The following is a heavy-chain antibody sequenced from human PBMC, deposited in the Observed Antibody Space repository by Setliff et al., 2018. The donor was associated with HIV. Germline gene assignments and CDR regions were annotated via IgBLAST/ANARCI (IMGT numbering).Heavy chain of an antibody. V-gene: IGHV4-4*07. CDR1: DSGTYY. CDR2: VSSRGDT. D-gene: IGHD4-17*01. CDR3: ARAAAGNTGPFDL. J-gene: IGHJ4*02. Sequence: SDTLSLTCTVSDSGTYYWSWIRQPAGKGLEWIGRVSSRGDTNYNPSLKSRVTMSVDTSKNQFSLKLTSVTASDTAVYYCARAAAGNTGPFDLWGQGSPVTVS.